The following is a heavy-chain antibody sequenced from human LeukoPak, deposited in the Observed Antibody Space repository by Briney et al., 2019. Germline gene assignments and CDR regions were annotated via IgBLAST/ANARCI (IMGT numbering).Heavy chain of an antibody. D-gene: IGHD2-21*01. CDR3: ARLLLEYYFDY. CDR1: GGSISSSSYY. Sequence: SETLSLTCTVSGGSISSSSYYWGWIRQPPGKGLEWIGSNYYSGSTYYNPSLKSRVTISVDTSKNQFSLKLSSVTAADTAVYYCARLLLEYYFDYWGQGTLVTVSS. CDR2: NYYSGST. V-gene: IGHV4-39*01. J-gene: IGHJ4*02.